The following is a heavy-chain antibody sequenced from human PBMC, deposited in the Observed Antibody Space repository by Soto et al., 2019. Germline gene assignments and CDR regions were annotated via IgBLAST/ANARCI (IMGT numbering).Heavy chain of an antibody. Sequence: SETLSLTCTVSGGSISSGGYYWSWIRQHPGKGLEWIGYIYYSGTTYYNPSLKSRVTISVDTSKNQFSLRLSSVSAADTALYYCARCSLVVVPAPGFDPWGRGTLVTVSS. CDR3: ARCSLVVVPAPGFDP. V-gene: IGHV4-31*03. J-gene: IGHJ5*02. CDR2: IYYSGTT. CDR1: GGSISSGGYY. D-gene: IGHD2-2*01.